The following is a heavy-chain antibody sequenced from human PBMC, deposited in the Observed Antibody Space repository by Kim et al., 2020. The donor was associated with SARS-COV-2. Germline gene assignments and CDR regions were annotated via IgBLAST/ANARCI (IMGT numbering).Heavy chain of an antibody. D-gene: IGHD3-10*01. Sequence: KGRFTISRDNAKNSLYLQMNSLRAEDTALYYCAKERYYGSGSQYYYGMDVWGQGTTVTVSS. V-gene: IGHV3-9*01. CDR3: AKERYYGSGSQYYYGMDV. J-gene: IGHJ6*02.